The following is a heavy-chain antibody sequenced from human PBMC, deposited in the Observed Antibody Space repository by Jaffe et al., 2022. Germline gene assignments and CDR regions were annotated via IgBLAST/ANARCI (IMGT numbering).Heavy chain of an antibody. CDR3: ARVGYCSSTSCYGDYYYMDV. Sequence: QVQLVQSGAEVKKPGASVKVSCKASGYTFTSYYMHWVRQAPGQGLEWMGIINPSGGSTSYAQKFQGRVTMTRDTSTSTVYMELSSLRSEDTAVYYCARVGYCSSTSCYGDYYYMDVWGKGTTVTVSS. D-gene: IGHD2-2*01. CDR2: INPSGGST. CDR1: GYTFTSYY. J-gene: IGHJ6*03. V-gene: IGHV1-46*01.